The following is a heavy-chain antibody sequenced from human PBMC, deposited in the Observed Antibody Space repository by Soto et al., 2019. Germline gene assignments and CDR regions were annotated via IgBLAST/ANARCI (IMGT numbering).Heavy chain of an antibody. Sequence: QVQLQQWGAGLLKPSETLSLTCAVYGGSFSGYYWSWIRQPPGKGLEWIGEINHSGSTNYNPSLKSRVTISVDTSKNHFSLKLSSVTAADTAVYYCARSYYGSGSYEGYYYGMDVWGQGTTVTVSS. CDR2: INHSGST. D-gene: IGHD3-10*01. CDR1: GGSFSGYY. CDR3: ARSYYGSGSYEGYYYGMDV. J-gene: IGHJ6*02. V-gene: IGHV4-34*01.